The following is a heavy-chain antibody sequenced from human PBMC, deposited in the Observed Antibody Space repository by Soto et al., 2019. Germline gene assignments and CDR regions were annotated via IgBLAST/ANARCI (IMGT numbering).Heavy chain of an antibody. V-gene: IGHV1-69*13. CDR3: ARDPYYYDSSGSPGY. CDR1: GGTFSSYA. CDR2: IIPIFGTA. J-gene: IGHJ4*02. Sequence: GASVKVSCKASGGTFSSYAISWVRQAPGQGLEWVGGIIPIFGTANYAQKFQGRVTITADESTSTAYMELSSLRSEDTAVYYCARDPYYYDSSGSPGYWGQGTLVTVSS. D-gene: IGHD3-22*01.